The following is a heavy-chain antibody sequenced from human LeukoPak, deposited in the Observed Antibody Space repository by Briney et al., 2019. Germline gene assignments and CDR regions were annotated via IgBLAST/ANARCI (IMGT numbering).Heavy chain of an antibody. V-gene: IGHV4-59*12. CDR3: AREGSGYYPNFDY. CDR1: GGSISSYY. D-gene: IGHD3-3*01. J-gene: IGHJ4*02. CDR2: IYYSGST. Sequence: SETLSLTCTVSGGSISSYYWSWIRQPQGKGLEWIGYIYYSGSTNYNPSLKSRVTISVDTSKNQFSLNLSSVAAADTAVYYCAREGSGYYPNFDYWGQGTLVTVSS.